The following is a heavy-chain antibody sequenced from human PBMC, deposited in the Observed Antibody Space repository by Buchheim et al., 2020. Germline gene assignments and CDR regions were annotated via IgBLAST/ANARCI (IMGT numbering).Heavy chain of an antibody. J-gene: IGHJ5*02. D-gene: IGHD3-3*01. Sequence: QVLLQQWGAGLLKPSETLSLTCAVYGGSFSGYYWSWIRQPPGKGLEWIGEITHSGSANYNPSLNSRVTISIDTSKSQFSLKLSSVTAADTAVYYCARLNYDFWSGYFLDPWGQGTL. CDR1: GGSFSGYY. V-gene: IGHV4-34*01. CDR2: ITHSGSA. CDR3: ARLNYDFWSGYFLDP.